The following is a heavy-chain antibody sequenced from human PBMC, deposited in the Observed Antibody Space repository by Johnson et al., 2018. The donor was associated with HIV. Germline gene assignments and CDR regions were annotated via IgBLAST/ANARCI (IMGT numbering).Heavy chain of an antibody. V-gene: IGHV3-30*04. D-gene: IGHD1-14*01. CDR3: ARDETYRRYALTAFDI. CDR2: ISHGGSHK. Sequence: QVQLVESGGGVVQPGRSLRLSCAASGFTFSSYAMHWVRQAPGKGLEWVAVISHGGSHKYYTDSVKGRFTISRDNSKNTLYLQMNSLRAEDTAVYYCARDETYRRYALTAFDIWGQGTMVTVSS. CDR1: GFTFSSYA. J-gene: IGHJ3*02.